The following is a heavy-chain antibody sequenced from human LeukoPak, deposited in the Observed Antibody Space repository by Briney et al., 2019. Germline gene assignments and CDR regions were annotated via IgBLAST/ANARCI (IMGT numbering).Heavy chain of an antibody. J-gene: IGHJ4*02. CDR1: GGSISSYY. V-gene: IGHV4-4*07. Sequence: SETLSLTCTVSGGSISSYYWNWIRQPAGKGLEWIGRIYTSGTTNYNPSLKSRVTLSVDTSKNQFSLRLSSVTAADTAVYYCTRGKVVAGTPGQNSWDSWGQGTLVTVSS. CDR2: IYTSGTT. D-gene: IGHD6-19*01. CDR3: TRGKVVAGTPGQNSWDS.